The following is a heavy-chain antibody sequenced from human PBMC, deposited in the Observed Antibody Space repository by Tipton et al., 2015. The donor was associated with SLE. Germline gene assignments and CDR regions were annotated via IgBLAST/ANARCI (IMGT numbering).Heavy chain of an antibody. CDR3: ARGQHQLGRFDP. J-gene: IGHJ5*02. CDR2: IYTSGSTSGST. CDR1: GVSISGDY. V-gene: IGHV4-4*07. D-gene: IGHD1-1*01. Sequence: GLVKPSETLSLTCTVSGVSISGDYWSWVRQPAGEELEWIGRIYTSGSTSGSTHYNPSLKSRVTMSVDPSKNQFSLKLSSVTAADTAVYYCARGQHQLGRFDPWGQGTLVTVSS.